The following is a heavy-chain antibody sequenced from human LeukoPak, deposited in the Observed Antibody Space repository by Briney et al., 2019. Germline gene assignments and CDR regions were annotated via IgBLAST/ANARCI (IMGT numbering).Heavy chain of an antibody. J-gene: IGHJ4*02. CDR3: AKGSYDSSGYYYDY. CDR1: GLTFSSYG. V-gene: IGHV3-33*06. CDR2: IWYDGSNT. D-gene: IGHD3-22*01. Sequence: GGALRLSCAASGLTFSSYGMQWVRQAPGKGLEWVAVIWYDGSNTYYADSVKGRFTISRDNSKITLYLRMNRLRAEDTAVYYCAKGSYDSSGYYYDYWGQGTLVTVSS.